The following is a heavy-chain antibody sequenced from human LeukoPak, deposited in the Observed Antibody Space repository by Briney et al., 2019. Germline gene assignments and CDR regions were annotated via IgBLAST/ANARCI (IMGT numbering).Heavy chain of an antibody. CDR2: ICPDDSDT. D-gene: IGHD3-10*01. J-gene: IGHJ5*02. Sequence: GESLKISCEASGYTFNTYWTGWVRQMPGKGLEWMGIICPDDSDTRYSPSFQGQVTMSVDKSTNTAYLHWTSLKASDSGIYYCARRPSDKEKGTFAGWFDPWGQGTLVTVSS. V-gene: IGHV5-51*01. CDR3: ARRPSDKEKGTFAGWFDP. CDR1: GYTFNTYW.